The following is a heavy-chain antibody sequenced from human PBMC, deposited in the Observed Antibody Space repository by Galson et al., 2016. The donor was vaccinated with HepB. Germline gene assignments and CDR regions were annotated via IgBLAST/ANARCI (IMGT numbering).Heavy chain of an antibody. CDR2: IYYSGIT. D-gene: IGHD6-13*01. Sequence: TLSLTCTVSGGSIKTGGHYWNWIRQHPGKGLQWIGYIYYSGITFYNPSLKSRLTMSVDTSKNQFSLRLSSVTAADTAVYFCARERLISAAGTFDSWGQGTLGTVSS. J-gene: IGHJ5*01. CDR1: GGSIKTGGHY. V-gene: IGHV4-31*03. CDR3: ARERLISAAGTFDS.